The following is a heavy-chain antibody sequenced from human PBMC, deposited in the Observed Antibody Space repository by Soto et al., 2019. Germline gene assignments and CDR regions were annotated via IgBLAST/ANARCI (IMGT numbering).Heavy chain of an antibody. V-gene: IGHV1-18*01. CDR1: GYTFASSG. D-gene: IGHD3-22*01. J-gene: IGHJ3*01. Sequence: ASAKVSCKASGYTFASSGRSWVRRAPRQGLGWGGWISAHTGSTEYAQRIQGRVTMTTDRSTRTAYMDLRNLGPDATADNAVASWFFYQGSDSRGYSFDAFDFWGPGTLVTVSS. CDR2: ISAHTGST. CDR3: ASWFFYQGSDSRGYSFDAFDF.